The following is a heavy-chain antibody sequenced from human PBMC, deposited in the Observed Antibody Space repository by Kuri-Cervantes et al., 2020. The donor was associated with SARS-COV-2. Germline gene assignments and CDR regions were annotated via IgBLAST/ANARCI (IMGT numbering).Heavy chain of an antibody. CDR2: IYHSGST. CDR1: GDSVSSASYY. Sequence: SETLSLTCTVSGDSVSSASYYWSWIRQPPGKGLEWIGSIYHSGSTYNNPSLKSRVTISVETSKNQFTLKLISVTAADTAVYYCTSDPSGYSYGIYYYGMDDWGQGTTVTVSS. CDR3: TSDPSGYSYGIYYYGMDD. V-gene: IGHV4-61*01. D-gene: IGHD5-18*01. J-gene: IGHJ6*02.